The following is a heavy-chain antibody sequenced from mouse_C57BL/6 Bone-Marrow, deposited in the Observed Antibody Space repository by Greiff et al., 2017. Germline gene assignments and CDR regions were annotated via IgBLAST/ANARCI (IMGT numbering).Heavy chain of an antibody. CDR3: ARPRDWFAY. J-gene: IGHJ3*01. CDR2: ISSGGSYT. Sequence: EVKLVESGGDLVKPGGSLKLSCAASGFTFSSYGISWVRQTPDKRLEWVATISSGGSYTYYPDSVKGRFTISRDNAKNTLYLQMSSLKSEDTAMYYCARPRDWFAYWGQGTLVTVSA. V-gene: IGHV5-6*02. CDR1: GFTFSSYG.